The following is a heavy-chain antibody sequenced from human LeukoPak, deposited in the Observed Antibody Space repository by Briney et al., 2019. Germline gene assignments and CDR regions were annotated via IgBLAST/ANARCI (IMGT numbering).Heavy chain of an antibody. D-gene: IGHD5-18*01. CDR3: SGYSYGPAGY. CDR2: ISYDGSNK. Sequence: GSLRLSCAASGFTFSSYAMHWVRQAPGKGLEWVAVISYDGSNKYYADSVKGRFTISRDNSKNTLYLQMSSLRAEDTAVYYCSGYSYGPAGYWGQGTLVTVSS. J-gene: IGHJ4*02. CDR1: GFTFSSYA. V-gene: IGHV3-30*14.